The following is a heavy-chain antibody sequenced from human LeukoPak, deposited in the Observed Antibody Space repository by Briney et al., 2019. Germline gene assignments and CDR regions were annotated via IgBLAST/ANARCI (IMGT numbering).Heavy chain of an antibody. J-gene: IGHJ4*02. CDR3: ARTSSGWYNIWDY. V-gene: IGHV3-48*01. CDR2: ISSSSSTI. D-gene: IGHD6-19*01. CDR1: GFTFSSYS. Sequence: QPGGSLRLSCAASGFTFSSYSMNWVRQAPGKGLEWVSYISSSSSTIYYADSVKGRFTISRDNAKNSPYLQMNSLRAEDTAVYYCARTSSGWYNIWDYWGQGTLVTVSS.